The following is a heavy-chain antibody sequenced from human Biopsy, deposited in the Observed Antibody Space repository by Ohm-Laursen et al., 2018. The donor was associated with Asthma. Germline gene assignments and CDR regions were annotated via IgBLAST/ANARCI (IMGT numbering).Heavy chain of an antibody. CDR1: GFTFGDYW. D-gene: IGHD3-3*02. CDR2: IKHDGTEK. J-gene: IGHJ1*01. V-gene: IGHV3-7*01. CDR3: ARTFHFWSPYHAEHYQL. Sequence: SLRLSCTASGFTFGDYWMSWVRQVPGKGLEWVANIKHDGTEKNHVDSLKGRLTISRDNAKNPLYLQMNSLRAEDTAVYYCARTFHFWSPYHAEHYQLWGQGTLVTVPS.